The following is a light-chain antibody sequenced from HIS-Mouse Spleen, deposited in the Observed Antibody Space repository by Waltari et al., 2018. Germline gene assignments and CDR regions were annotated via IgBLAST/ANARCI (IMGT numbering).Light chain of an antibody. CDR2: RNK. Sequence: QSVLTQPPSASGTPGQRVTNPCSGTRSTIGRQYVYRYHTPPGTAPKLLISRNKQRPSGVPDRFSGSKSGTSASLAISGLRSEDEADYYCAAWDDSLSVVVFGGGTKLTVL. CDR1: RSTIGRQY. J-gene: IGLJ2*01. CDR3: AAWDDSLSVVV. V-gene: IGLV1-47*01.